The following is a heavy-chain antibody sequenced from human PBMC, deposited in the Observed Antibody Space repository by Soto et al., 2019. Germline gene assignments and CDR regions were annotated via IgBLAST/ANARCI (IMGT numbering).Heavy chain of an antibody. D-gene: IGHD2-2*01. V-gene: IGHV4-34*01. CDR2: INHSGST. J-gene: IGHJ5*02. CDR1: GGSFSGYY. CDR3: ARGLYIVVVPQSNWFDP. Sequence: SETLSLTCAVYGGSFSGYYWSWIRQPPGKGLEWIGEINHSGSTNYNPSLKSRVTISVDTSKNQFSLKLSSVTAADTAVYYCARGLYIVVVPQSNWFDPWGQGTLVTISS.